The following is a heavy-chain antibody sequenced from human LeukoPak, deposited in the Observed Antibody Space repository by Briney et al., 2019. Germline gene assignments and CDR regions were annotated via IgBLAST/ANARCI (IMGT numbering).Heavy chain of an antibody. Sequence: PGGSLRLSCAASGFTFSSYGMHWVRQAPGKGLEWVAVISYDGGNKYYADSVKGRFTISRDNSKNTLYLQMNSLRTEDTAAYYCAKGHDHGDYLHDYWGQGTLVTVSS. J-gene: IGHJ4*02. CDR2: ISYDGGNK. D-gene: IGHD4-17*01. CDR1: GFTFSSYG. V-gene: IGHV3-30*18. CDR3: AKGHDHGDYLHDY.